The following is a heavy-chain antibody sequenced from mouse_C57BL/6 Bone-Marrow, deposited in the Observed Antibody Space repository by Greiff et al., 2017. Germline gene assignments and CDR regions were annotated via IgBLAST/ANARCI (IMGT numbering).Heavy chain of an antibody. D-gene: IGHD1-1*01. CDR1: GYTFTSYW. V-gene: IGHV1-55*01. J-gene: IGHJ1*03. Sequence: QVQLKQPGAELVKPGASVKMSCKASGYTFTSYWITWVKQRPGQGLEWIGDIYPGSGSTNYNEKLKSKATLTVDTSSSTAYMQLSSLTSEDSAVYYCARDYGSSYRYFDVWGTGTTVTVSS. CDR3: ARDYGSSYRYFDV. CDR2: IYPGSGST.